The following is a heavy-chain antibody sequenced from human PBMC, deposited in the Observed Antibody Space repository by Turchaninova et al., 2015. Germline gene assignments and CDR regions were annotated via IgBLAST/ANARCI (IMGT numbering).Heavy chain of an antibody. Sequence: QLQLQESGPGLVTPSEHLSLTCTVSGCSINSSRYYLGWIRQPTGKGLEWIGMIYYRGSTYYNPSLKSRVTISVDTSKNQFSLKLSSVTAADTAVYYCARLSMTTVTRGAFDIWGQGTMVTVSS. CDR1: GCSINSSRYY. D-gene: IGHD4-11*01. CDR2: IYYRGST. V-gene: IGHV4-39*01. J-gene: IGHJ3*02. CDR3: ARLSMTTVTRGAFDI.